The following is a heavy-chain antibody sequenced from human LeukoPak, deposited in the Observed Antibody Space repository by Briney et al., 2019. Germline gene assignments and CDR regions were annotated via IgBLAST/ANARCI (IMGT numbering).Heavy chain of an antibody. CDR2: INHSGST. V-gene: IGHV4-34*01. CDR1: GGSFSGYY. CDR3: ARVSYYDFWSGWSQRDWFDP. D-gene: IGHD3-3*01. Sequence: PSETLSLTCAVYGGSFSGYYWSWIRQPPGKGLEWIGEINHSGSTNYNPSLKSRVTISVDTSKNQFSLKLSSVTAADTAVYSCARVSYYDFWSGWSQRDWFDPWGQGTLVTVSS. J-gene: IGHJ5*02.